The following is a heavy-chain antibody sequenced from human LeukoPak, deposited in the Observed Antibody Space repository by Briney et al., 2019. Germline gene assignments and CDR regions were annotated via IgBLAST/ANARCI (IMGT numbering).Heavy chain of an antibody. CDR2: IYHSGST. CDR3: ASGSALRDYYYYMDV. CDR1: GGSISSSNW. V-gene: IGHV4-4*02. Sequence: NPSGTLSLTCAASGGSISSSNWWSWIRQPPGKGLEWIGEIYHSGSTNYNPSLKSRVTISVDTSKNQFSLKLSSVTAADTAVYYCASGSALRDYYYYMDVWGKGTTVTVSS. J-gene: IGHJ6*03. D-gene: IGHD4-17*01.